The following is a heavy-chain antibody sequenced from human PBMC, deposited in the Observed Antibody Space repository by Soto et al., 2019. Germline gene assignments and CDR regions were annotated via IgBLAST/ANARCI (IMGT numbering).Heavy chain of an antibody. V-gene: IGHV1-69*02. CDR1: GGTFSSYT. Sequence: QVQLVQSGAEVKKPGSSVKVSCKASGGTFSSYTISWVRQAPGQGLEWMGRIIPILGIANYAQKFQGRVTITADKSTSTAYMELSSLRSEYTAVYYCARVQMAREGSWFYPWGLGTLVTVSS. CDR2: IIPILGIA. J-gene: IGHJ5*02. CDR3: ARVQMAREGSWFYP. D-gene: IGHD2-15*01.